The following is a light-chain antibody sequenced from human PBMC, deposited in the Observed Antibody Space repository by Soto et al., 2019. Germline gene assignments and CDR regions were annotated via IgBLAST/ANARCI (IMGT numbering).Light chain of an antibody. V-gene: IGKV3-15*01. Sequence: EIVLTHSPAILSVSPGARATLACRASQSVSSNLAWYQQKPGQAPRLLIYGASTRATGIPARFSGSGSGTEFTLTISSLQSEDFAVYYCQQYNNWPRTFGQGTKVDIK. J-gene: IGKJ1*01. CDR3: QQYNNWPRT. CDR1: QSVSSN. CDR2: GAS.